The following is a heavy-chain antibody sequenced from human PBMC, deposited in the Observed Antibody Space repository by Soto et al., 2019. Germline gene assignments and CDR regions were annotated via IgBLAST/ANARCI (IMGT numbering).Heavy chain of an antibody. Sequence: QVQLVQSGAEVKKPGASVKVSCKASGYTFTGYYMHWVRQAPGQGLEWMGWINPNSGGTNYAQKFQGWVTMTRDTSISTDYMELSRLRSDDTAVYYCARGHCSGGSCYSNWFDPWGQGTLVTVSS. CDR3: ARGHCSGGSCYSNWFDP. V-gene: IGHV1-2*04. J-gene: IGHJ5*02. CDR2: INPNSGGT. CDR1: GYTFTGYY. D-gene: IGHD2-15*01.